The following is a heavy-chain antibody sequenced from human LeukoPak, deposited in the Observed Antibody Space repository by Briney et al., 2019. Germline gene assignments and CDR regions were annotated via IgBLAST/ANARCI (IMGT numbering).Heavy chain of an antibody. D-gene: IGHD5-12*01. CDR3: ARQSSGGYGLGY. CDR2: INPNSGGT. CDR1: GYTFTLNY. Sequence: ASVNVSCKPSGYTFTLNYMHWVRQTPGQGLEWRGWINPNSGGTNYAQKFQGRVTITRDTSISTAYMELSRLRSDDTAVYYCARQSSGGYGLGYWGQGTLVTVSS. J-gene: IGHJ4*02. V-gene: IGHV1-2*02.